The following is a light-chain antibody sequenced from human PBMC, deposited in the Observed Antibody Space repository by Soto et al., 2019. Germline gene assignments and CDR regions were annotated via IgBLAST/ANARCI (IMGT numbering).Light chain of an antibody. CDR3: RSYAGSNNLGV. CDR2: EVN. J-gene: IGLJ1*01. CDR1: SSEVGGYDY. Sequence: QSALTQPPSASGSPGQSVTISLTGTSSEVGGYDYVSWYQHHPGKAPKLMIYEVNKRPSGVPDRFSGSKSGNTASLTVSGLQADDEADYYCRSYAGSNNLGVFGTGTKLTVL. V-gene: IGLV2-8*01.